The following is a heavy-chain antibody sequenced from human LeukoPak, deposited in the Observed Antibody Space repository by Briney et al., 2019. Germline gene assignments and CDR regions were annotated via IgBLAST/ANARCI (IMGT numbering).Heavy chain of an antibody. D-gene: IGHD3-22*01. Sequence: GGSLRLSCAASGFTFSSYAMSWVRQSPGKGLEWVSAINGSGGSTYYADSVKGRFTISRDNSKNTLYLQMNSLRAEDTAVYYCAKGRLFQDNWFDPWGQGTLVTVSS. CDR2: INGSGGST. V-gene: IGHV3-23*01. CDR3: AKGRLFQDNWFDP. J-gene: IGHJ5*02. CDR1: GFTFSSYA.